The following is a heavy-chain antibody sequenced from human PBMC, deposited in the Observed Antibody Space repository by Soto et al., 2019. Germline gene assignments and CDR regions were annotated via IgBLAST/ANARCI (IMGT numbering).Heavy chain of an antibody. J-gene: IGHJ4*02. V-gene: IGHV3-33*01. Sequence: HVQLVESGGGVVQPGRSLRLSCAASGFTFSSYGMHWVRQAPGKGLEWVAVIWYDGSKIYYADSVKGRFTISRDNSKSTLYLQMNSLRAEDTAVYYCATDGPQWLVRSAVGYYFDYWGQGTLVTVSS. CDR3: ATDGPQWLVRSAVGYYFDY. CDR2: IWYDGSKI. CDR1: GFTFSSYG. D-gene: IGHD6-19*01.